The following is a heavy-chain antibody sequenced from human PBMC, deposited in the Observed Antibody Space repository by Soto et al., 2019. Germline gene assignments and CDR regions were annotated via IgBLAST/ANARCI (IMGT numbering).Heavy chain of an antibody. J-gene: IGHJ6*02. CDR3: AKSRIVATITFVYYGMDV. CDR2: ISHDASIK. CDR1: GFSFSIYG. D-gene: IGHD5-12*01. Sequence: QVQLVESGGGVVQPGRSLRLSCAASGFSFSIYGMHWVRQAPGKGLEWVALISHDASIKYYGESVKGRFTISRDNSKHTLYLQMNSLRVEDTAVYYCAKSRIVATITFVYYGMDVWGQGTTVTVSS. V-gene: IGHV3-30*18.